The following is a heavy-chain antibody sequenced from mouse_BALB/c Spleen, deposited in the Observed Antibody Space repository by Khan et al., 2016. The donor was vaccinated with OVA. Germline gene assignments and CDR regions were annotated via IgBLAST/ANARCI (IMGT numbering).Heavy chain of an antibody. V-gene: IGHV5-4*02. CDR2: ISDGGSYT. D-gene: IGHD2-2*01. J-gene: IGHJ3*01. Sequence: EVELVESGGGLVKPGGSLKLSCAASGFTFSDYYMYWVRQTPEKRLEWVATISDGGSYTYYPDSVQGQFTISRDDAKNILYLQMRSLKSEDTAMYYWARGYFGYPFAYWGQGTLVTVSA. CDR3: ARGYFGYPFAY. CDR1: GFTFSDYY.